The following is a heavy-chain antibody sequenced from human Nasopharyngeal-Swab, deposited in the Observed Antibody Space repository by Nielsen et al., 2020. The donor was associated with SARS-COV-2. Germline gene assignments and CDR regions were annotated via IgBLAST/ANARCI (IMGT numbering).Heavy chain of an antibody. V-gene: IGHV4-61*01. D-gene: IGHD4-23*01. CDR1: GGSVSSGSYY. J-gene: IGHJ3*02. Sequence: SETLSLTCTVSGGSVSSGSYYWSWIRQPPGKGLEWIGYIYYSTDYNPSLKSRVTISVDTSKNQFSLTLTSVTAADTAVYYCARESNGGRRAFDIWGQGTMVTVSS. CDR3: ARESNGGRRAFDI. CDR2: IYYST.